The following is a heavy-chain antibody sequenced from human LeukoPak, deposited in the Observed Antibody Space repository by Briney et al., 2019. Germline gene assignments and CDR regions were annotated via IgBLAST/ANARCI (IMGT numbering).Heavy chain of an antibody. CDR2: INPNSGGT. CDR3: ARDRGSGSSFDY. CDR1: GYTFTGYY. V-gene: IGHV1-2*02. D-gene: IGHD3-10*01. J-gene: IGHJ4*02. Sequence: ASVKVSCKASGYTFTGYYMHWVRQAPGQGLEWMGWINPNSGGTNYAQKFQGRVTMTRDTSISTAYMELSRLRSDDTAVYYCARDRGSGSSFDYWGQGTLVTVSS.